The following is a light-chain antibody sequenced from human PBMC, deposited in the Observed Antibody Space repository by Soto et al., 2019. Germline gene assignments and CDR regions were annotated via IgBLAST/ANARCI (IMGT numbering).Light chain of an antibody. V-gene: IGKV1-12*01. CDR3: QHAHSFPFT. CDR1: QSISSW. Sequence: DIWMTQSPSSVSASVGDRVTITCRASQSISSWLAWYQQKPGKAPQLLIYAASSLQSGVPSRFSGSGSGTDFTLTISSLQPEDFATYYCQHAHSFPFTVGPGTKVDF. CDR2: AAS. J-gene: IGKJ3*01.